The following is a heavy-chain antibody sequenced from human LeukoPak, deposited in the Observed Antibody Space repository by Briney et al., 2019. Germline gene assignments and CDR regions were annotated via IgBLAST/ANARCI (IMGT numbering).Heavy chain of an antibody. CDR2: INPNSGGT. Sequence: GASVKVSCKASGYTFTGYYMHWVRQAPGQGLEWMGWINPNSGGTNYAQKFQGRVTMTRDTSISTAYMELSRLRSDDTAVYYCARGATSHDYGSYYFDYWGQGTLVTVSS. D-gene: IGHD4-17*01. CDR1: GYTFTGYY. V-gene: IGHV1-2*02. CDR3: ARGATSHDYGSYYFDY. J-gene: IGHJ4*02.